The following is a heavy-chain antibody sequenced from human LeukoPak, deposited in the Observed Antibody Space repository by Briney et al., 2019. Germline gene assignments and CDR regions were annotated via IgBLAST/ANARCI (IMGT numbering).Heavy chain of an antibody. V-gene: IGHV4-39*07. D-gene: IGHD3-16*02. J-gene: IGHJ4*02. Sequence: PSETLSLTCTVSGGSISSSSYYWGWLRQPPGKGLEWFGSIYYSGSAYYNPSLKSRVTISVDTSKNQFSLKLSSVTAADTAVYYCASSIMITFGGVIANYWGQGTLVTVSS. CDR1: GGSISSSSYY. CDR3: ASSIMITFGGVIANY. CDR2: IYYSGSA.